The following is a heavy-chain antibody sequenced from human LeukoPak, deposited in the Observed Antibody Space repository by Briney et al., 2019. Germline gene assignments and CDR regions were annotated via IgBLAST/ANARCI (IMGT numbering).Heavy chain of an antibody. CDR1: GGSISSGGYY. J-gene: IGHJ1*01. CDR2: IYYSGST. V-gene: IGHV4-31*03. D-gene: IGHD3-10*01. CDR3: ARADPMVRGVIFAEYFQH. Sequence: SETLSLTCTVSGGSISSGGYYWSWIRQHPGKGLEWIGYIYYSGSTYYNPSLKSRVTISVDTSKNQFSLKLSSVTAADTAVYYCARADPMVRGVIFAEYFQHWGQGTLVTVSS.